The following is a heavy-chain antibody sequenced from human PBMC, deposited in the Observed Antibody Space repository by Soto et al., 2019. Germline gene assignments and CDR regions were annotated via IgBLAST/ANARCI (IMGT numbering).Heavy chain of an antibody. CDR3: ARDPVVVVAATLYYYCGMDV. J-gene: IGHJ6*02. CDR1: GGTFSSYA. Sequence: QVQLVRSGAEVKKPGSSVKVSCKASGGTFSSYAISWVRQAPGQGLEWMGGIIPIFGTANYAQKFQGRVTITADEATSTAYMELSSLRSEDTAVYYCARDPVVVVAATLYYYCGMDVWGQGTTVTVSS. V-gene: IGHV1-69*12. D-gene: IGHD2-15*01. CDR2: IIPIFGTA.